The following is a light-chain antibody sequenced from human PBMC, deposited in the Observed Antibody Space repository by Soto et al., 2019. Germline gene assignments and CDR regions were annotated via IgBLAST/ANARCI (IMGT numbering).Light chain of an antibody. CDR3: QQYKNWPRT. V-gene: IGKV3-15*01. CDR1: QSVSSY. J-gene: IGKJ4*02. Sequence: EIVLTQSPGTLSLSPGERATLSCRASQSVSSYLAWYQKKHGQAPRALIYGASTRATDMPGTFSGRGSGTEFTLTISSLRSEDFEVYDCQQYKNWPRTFGRGTKVDI. CDR2: GAS.